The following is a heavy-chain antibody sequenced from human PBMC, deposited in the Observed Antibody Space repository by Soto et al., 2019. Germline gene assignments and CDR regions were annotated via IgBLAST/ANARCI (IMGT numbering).Heavy chain of an antibody. J-gene: IGHJ3*02. Sequence: PGESLKISCKGSGYSFTSYWIGWVRQMPGKGLEWMGIIYPGDSDTRYSPSFQGQVTISADKSISTAYLQWSSLKASDTAMYYCASPVSDYSSSWSDAFDRWGQGTMVTVSS. D-gene: IGHD6-13*01. CDR2: IYPGDSDT. CDR3: ASPVSDYSSSWSDAFDR. V-gene: IGHV5-51*01. CDR1: GYSFTSYW.